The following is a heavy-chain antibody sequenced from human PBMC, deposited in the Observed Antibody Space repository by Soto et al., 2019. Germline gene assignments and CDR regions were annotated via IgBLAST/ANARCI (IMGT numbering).Heavy chain of an antibody. CDR2: INHSGST. CDR1: GGSFSGYY. Sequence: SETLSLTCAVYGGSFSGYYWSWIRQPPGKGLEWIGEINHSGSTKYNPSLKSRVTISVDTSKNQFSLKLSSVTAADTAVYYCARVGATVIDFDSWGQGTLVTVSS. J-gene: IGHJ4*02. V-gene: IGHV4-34*01. CDR3: ARVGATVIDFDS. D-gene: IGHD4-17*01.